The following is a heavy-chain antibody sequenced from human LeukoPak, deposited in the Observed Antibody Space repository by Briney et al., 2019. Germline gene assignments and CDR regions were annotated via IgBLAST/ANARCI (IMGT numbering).Heavy chain of an antibody. CDR1: GFTFSNYW. D-gene: IGHD2-21*01. V-gene: IGHV3-7*01. J-gene: IGHJ4*02. CDR2: IKQDGSEK. Sequence: GGSLRLSCAASGFTFSNYWMTWVRQAPGKGLEWLANIKQDGSEKYYVDSVKGRFTFSRDNAKNSLYLQMNSLSADDTAVYYCARYSPIDYWGQGTLVTVSS. CDR3: ARYSPIDY.